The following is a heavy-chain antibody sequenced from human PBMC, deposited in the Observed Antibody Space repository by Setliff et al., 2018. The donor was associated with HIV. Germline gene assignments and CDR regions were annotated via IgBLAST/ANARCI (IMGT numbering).Heavy chain of an antibody. Sequence: SETLSLTCAVYSGSFSGYYWSWIRQPPGKGLEWIGEINHSGSTNYNPSLKSRVTISVDTSKNQFSLKLSSVTAADTAVYYCARCVWNDGRFDYWGQGTLVTVSS. D-gene: IGHD1-1*01. V-gene: IGHV4-34*01. CDR2: INHSGST. CDR1: SGSFSGYY. CDR3: ARCVWNDGRFDY. J-gene: IGHJ4*02.